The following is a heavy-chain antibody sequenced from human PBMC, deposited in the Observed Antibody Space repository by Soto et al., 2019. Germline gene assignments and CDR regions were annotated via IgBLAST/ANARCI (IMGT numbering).Heavy chain of an antibody. D-gene: IGHD1-26*01. Sequence: PSETLSLTCNVSGGSISTSNWWSWVRQPPGKGLEWIGEVYHSGSTNYNPSFKSRVAMSVDKSKNQFSLKLNSVTAADTALYYWGREGGGSSNRDYYGMDVWGQGTTVTVSS. J-gene: IGHJ6*02. V-gene: IGHV4-4*02. CDR2: VYHSGST. CDR1: GGSISTSNW. CDR3: GREGGGSSNRDYYGMDV.